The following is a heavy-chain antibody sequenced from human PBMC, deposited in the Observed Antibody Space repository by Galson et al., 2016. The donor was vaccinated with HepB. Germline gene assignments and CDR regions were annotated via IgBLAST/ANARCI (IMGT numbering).Heavy chain of an antibody. J-gene: IGHJ6*02. V-gene: IGHV1-2*02. D-gene: IGHD3-10*01. CDR2: INPNSGGT. Sequence: ASGYTLTDYYIHWVRQAPGQGLEWMGWINPNSGGTNYAQKFQGRVTMTRDTSISTAYVELSGLKSDDTAVYYCARVFTMVRGVTNTFYYYGMDVWGQGTTVTVSS. CDR1: GYTLTDYY. CDR3: ARVFTMVRGVTNTFYYYGMDV.